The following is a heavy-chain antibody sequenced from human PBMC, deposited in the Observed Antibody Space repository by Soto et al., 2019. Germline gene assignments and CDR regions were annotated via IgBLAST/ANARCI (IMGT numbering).Heavy chain of an antibody. CDR1: GFTFSNYA. V-gene: IGHV3-64*01. Sequence: EVQLVESGGGLVQPGGSLRLSCAASGFTFSNYAMHWVRQAPGKGLEYVSAISSNGGSTYYANSVKGRFTISRDNSTITLYIQRGSLRAGDMAVYYCGTGGNYVWGSYRYSGGGPWFHPWAQGTLATAAS. CDR2: ISSNGGST. D-gene: IGHD3-16*02. CDR3: GTGGNYVWGSYRYSGGGPWFHP. J-gene: IGHJ5*02.